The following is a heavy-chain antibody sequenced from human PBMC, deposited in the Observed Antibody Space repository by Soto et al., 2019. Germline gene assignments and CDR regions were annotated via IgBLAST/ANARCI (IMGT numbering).Heavy chain of an antibody. CDR2: ISYDGSNK. D-gene: IGHD6-19*01. J-gene: IGHJ4*02. Sequence: QVPLVESGGGVVQPGRSLRLSCAASGFTFSTYAMHWVRQAPGKGLEWVAVISYDGSNKYYADSVKGRFTISRDNSNTARYLQMNSLRAEATAVYYWARDKSPYSSGWHNRHFDYWGQGTLVTVSS. CDR1: GFTFSTYA. CDR3: ARDKSPYSSGWHNRHFDY. V-gene: IGHV3-30-3*01.